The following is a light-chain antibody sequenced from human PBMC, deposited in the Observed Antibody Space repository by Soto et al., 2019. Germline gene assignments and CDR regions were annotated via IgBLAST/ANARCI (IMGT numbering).Light chain of an antibody. CDR2: SNN. J-gene: IGLJ2*01. CDR1: SSNIGSNT. Sequence: QSVLTQPPSASGTPGQRVTISCSGSSSNIGSNTVNWYQLLPGTAPKLLIYSNNQRPSGVPDRFSGSKSGTSASLVISGLQSEDESDYYCAAWDDSLNGVVFGGGTKVTVL. CDR3: AAWDDSLNGVV. V-gene: IGLV1-44*01.